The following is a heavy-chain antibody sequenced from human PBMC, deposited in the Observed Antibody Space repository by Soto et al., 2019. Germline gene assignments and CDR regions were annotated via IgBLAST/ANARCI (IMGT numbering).Heavy chain of an antibody. D-gene: IGHD3-3*01. V-gene: IGHV4-30-4*01. CDR1: GGSISSGDYY. Sequence: SETLSPTRTVSGGSISSGDYYWSWIRQPPGKGLEWFGYIYYSGSTYYNPSLKSRVTISVDTSKNQFSLKLSSVTAADTAVYHCARVRDDFWSGYFFLDYWGQGTLVTISS. CDR2: IYYSGST. J-gene: IGHJ4*02. CDR3: ARVRDDFWSGYFFLDY.